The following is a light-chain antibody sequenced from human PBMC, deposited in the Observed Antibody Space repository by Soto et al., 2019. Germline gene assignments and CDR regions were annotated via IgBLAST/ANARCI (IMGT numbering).Light chain of an antibody. Sequence: GLTTSLGTVSLSHEERATLSCGASQTVGTAYLAWYQHKAGQAPRLLIYGSSSRATGIPDRVSGSGSRTDFTFTISRLEPDDCALYYRQRFGNSQKTFGHGTRLEIK. J-gene: IGKJ5*01. CDR3: QRFGNSQKT. V-gene: IGKV3-20*01. CDR1: QTVGTAY. CDR2: GSS.